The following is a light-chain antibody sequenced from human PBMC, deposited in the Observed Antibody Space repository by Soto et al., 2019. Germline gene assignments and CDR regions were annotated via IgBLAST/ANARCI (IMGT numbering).Light chain of an antibody. CDR3: QTWGSGTVV. CDR1: CGHSSYA. J-gene: IGLJ2*01. CDR2: LNSDGSH. V-gene: IGLV4-69*01. Sequence: QPVLTQSPSASASLGASVKLTCTLSCGHSSYAIAWHQQQPEKGPRYLMKLNSDGSHSKGDGIPDRFSGPSSGAERYFTISGPLSGAEADDSCQTWGSGTVVFGGGTKHTVL.